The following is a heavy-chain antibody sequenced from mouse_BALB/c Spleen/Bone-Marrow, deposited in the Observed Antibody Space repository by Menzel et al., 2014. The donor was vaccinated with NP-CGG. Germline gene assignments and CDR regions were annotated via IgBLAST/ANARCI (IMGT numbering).Heavy chain of an antibody. Sequence: LQQSGGGLVQPGGSLKLSCAASGFTFSYYTMSWVRQTPEKRLEWVAYISNGGSSTYHPDTVKGRFTISRDNAKNTLYLQMSSLKSEDTAMYYCARDGYDVGGALDYWGQGTSVTVSS. CDR1: GFTFSYYT. V-gene: IGHV5-12-2*01. J-gene: IGHJ4*01. CDR2: ISNGGSST. CDR3: ARDGYDVGGALDY. D-gene: IGHD2-2*01.